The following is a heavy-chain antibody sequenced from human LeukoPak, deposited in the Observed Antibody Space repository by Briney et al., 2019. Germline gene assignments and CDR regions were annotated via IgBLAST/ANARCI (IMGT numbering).Heavy chain of an antibody. J-gene: IGHJ6*03. D-gene: IGHD3-3*01. CDR1: GYTFTAYY. CDR2: IIPIFGTA. Sequence: ASVKVSCKASGYTFTAYYIHWVRQAPGQGLEWMGGIIPIFGTANYAQKFQGRVTITADKSTSTAYMELSSLRSEDTAVYYCTRGSYDFWSGYPYYYYMDVWGKGTTVTVSS. V-gene: IGHV1-69*06. CDR3: TRGSYDFWSGYPYYYYMDV.